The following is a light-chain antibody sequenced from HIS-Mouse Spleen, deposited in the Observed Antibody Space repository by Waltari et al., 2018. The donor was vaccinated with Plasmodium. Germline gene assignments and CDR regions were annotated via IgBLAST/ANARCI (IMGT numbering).Light chain of an antibody. CDR3: YSTDSSGNHRV. CDR1: ALPKKY. V-gene: IGLV3-10*01. CDR2: EDS. Sequence: SYELTQPPSVSVSPGQTARITCPGDALPKKYAYWYQQKSGQAPVLVIYEDSKRPSGIPERFSGSSSGTMATLTISGAKVEDEAGYYCYSTDSSGNHRVFGGGTKLTVL. J-gene: IGLJ3*02.